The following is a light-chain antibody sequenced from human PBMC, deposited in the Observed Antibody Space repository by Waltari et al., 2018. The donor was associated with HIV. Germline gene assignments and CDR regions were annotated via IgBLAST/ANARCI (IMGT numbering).Light chain of an antibody. CDR2: DVS. V-gene: IGLV2-23*01. CDR3: CSYAGSSTLL. Sequence: QSALTQPASVSGSPGQSITISCTGTSSDVGGYNYVSWYQQHPGKAPKLVIYDVSERPSGVSNRFSGSKSGSTASLTISGLQAEDEADYNCCSYAGSSTLLFGGGTKVTVL. J-gene: IGLJ2*01. CDR1: SSDVGGYNY.